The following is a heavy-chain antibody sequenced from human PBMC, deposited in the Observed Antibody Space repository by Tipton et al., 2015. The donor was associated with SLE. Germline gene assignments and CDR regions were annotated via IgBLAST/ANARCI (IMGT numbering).Heavy chain of an antibody. Sequence: QVQLVQSGPEVKKPGSSVKVSCKTSGGTFSSYAVSWVRQAPGQGLEWMGWISGDNDNTNYAQRLQGRVTMTTDTSTSTAYMELRSLTSDDTAVYYCARSRGANGPDYWGQGTLVTVSS. D-gene: IGHD4/OR15-4a*01. CDR3: ARSRGANGPDY. V-gene: IGHV1-18*01. CDR2: ISGDNDNT. CDR1: GGTFSSYA. J-gene: IGHJ4*02.